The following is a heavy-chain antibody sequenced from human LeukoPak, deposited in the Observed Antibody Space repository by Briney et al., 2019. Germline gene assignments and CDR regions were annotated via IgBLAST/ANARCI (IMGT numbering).Heavy chain of an antibody. V-gene: IGHV2-70*04. D-gene: IGHD1-26*01. CDR3: ARMTTTGYSGSFDY. CDR1: GFSLSTSGMR. CDR2: IDWDDDK. Sequence: KESGPALVKPTQTLTLTCTFSGFSLSTSGMRVSWIRQPPGKALEWLARIDWDDDKFYSTSLKTRPTISKDTSKNQVVLTMTNMDPVDTATYYCARMTTTGYSGSFDYWGQGTLVTVS. J-gene: IGHJ4*02.